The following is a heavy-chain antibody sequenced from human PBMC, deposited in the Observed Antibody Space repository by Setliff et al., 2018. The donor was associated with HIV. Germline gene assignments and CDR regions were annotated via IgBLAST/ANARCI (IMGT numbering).Heavy chain of an antibody. CDR1: GFSISSRYY. CDR3: ASDISPDDGYNRLHYFDY. V-gene: IGHV4-38-2*01. Sequence: PSETLSLTCDVSGFSISSRYYWGWIRQSPGKGLEWIGNIYHTGSSYYNPSLNDRATISLDTSKNQFSLKLNFVTAADTAVYYCASDISPDDGYNRLHYFDYWGQGTLVTVSS. J-gene: IGHJ4*02. CDR2: IYHTGSS. D-gene: IGHD5-12*01.